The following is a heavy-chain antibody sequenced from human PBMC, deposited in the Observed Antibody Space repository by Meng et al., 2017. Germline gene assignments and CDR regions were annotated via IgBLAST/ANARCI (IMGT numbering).Heavy chain of an antibody. CDR3: ARLTVAGHRDYYYGMDV. CDR1: GFTFSSYE. V-gene: IGHV3-48*03. D-gene: IGHD6-19*01. J-gene: IGHJ6*02. Sequence: GESLKISCAASGFTFSSYEMNWVRQAPGKGLEWVSYISSSGSTIYYADSVKGRFTISRDNAKNSLYLQMNSLRAEDTAVYYCARLTVAGHRDYYYGMDVWGQGTMVTVSS. CDR2: ISSSGSTI.